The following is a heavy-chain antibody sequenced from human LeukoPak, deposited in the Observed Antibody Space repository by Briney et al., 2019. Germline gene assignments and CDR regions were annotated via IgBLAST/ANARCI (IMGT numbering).Heavy chain of an antibody. Sequence: WIGEINHSGSTNYNPSLKSRVTISVDTSKNQFSLKLSSVTAADTAVYYCARVVSRLIDYWGQGTLVTVSS. CDR2: INHSGST. CDR3: ARVVSRLIDY. D-gene: IGHD2-2*01. V-gene: IGHV4-34*01. J-gene: IGHJ4*02.